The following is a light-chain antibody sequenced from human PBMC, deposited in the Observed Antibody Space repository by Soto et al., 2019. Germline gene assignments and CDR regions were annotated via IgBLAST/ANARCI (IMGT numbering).Light chain of an antibody. CDR2: GAS. CDR3: QQYNNWPPLT. CDR1: QSVSSN. Sequence: EIVMTQSPATLSVSPGERATLSCRASQSVSSNLAWYQQKPGQAPRLLIYGASTKATGIPARCSGSGSGTEFNLTISNLQSEDYAGYYCQQYNNWPPLTFGGGTKVEIK. J-gene: IGKJ4*01. V-gene: IGKV3-15*01.